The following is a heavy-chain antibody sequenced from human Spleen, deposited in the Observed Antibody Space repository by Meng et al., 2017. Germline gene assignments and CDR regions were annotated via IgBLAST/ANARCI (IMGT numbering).Heavy chain of an antibody. CDR1: GYTFAAYW. CDR2: IDPNNDHT. J-gene: IGHJ4*02. D-gene: IGHD6-13*01. CDR3: ARDEDISAAGKLFGDY. Sequence: ASVKVSCKPSGYTFAAYWIHWLRQAPGQGLEWMGRIDPNNDHTQYAQNFQGRVTMTSDTSISTVYMELNGLRSDDTAVYYCARDEDISAAGKLFGDYRGQGTLVTVSS. V-gene: IGHV1-2*06.